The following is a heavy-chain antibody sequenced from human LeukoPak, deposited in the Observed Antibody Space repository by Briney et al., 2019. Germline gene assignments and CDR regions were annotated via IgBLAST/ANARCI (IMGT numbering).Heavy chain of an antibody. J-gene: IGHJ4*02. CDR1: GGSFSGYY. Sequence: SETLSLTCAVYGGSFSGYYWSWIRQPPGKGLEWIGEINHSGSTNYNPSLKSRVTISVDTSKNQFSLRLSSVTAADTAVYYCAVNSGDCSSTSCYMDYWGQGTLVTASS. CDR3: AVNSGDCSSTSCYMDY. V-gene: IGHV4-34*01. D-gene: IGHD2-2*02. CDR2: INHSGST.